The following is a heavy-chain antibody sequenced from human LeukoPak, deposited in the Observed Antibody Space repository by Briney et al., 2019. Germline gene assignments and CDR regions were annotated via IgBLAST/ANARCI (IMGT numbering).Heavy chain of an antibody. D-gene: IGHD3-10*01. Sequence: PSETLSLTCAVYGGSFSGYYWSWIRQPPGKGLEWIGEINHSGSTNYNPSLKSRVTISVDTSKNQFSLKLSSVTAADMAVYYCARGPLYYYGSGSYLVYFDYWGQGTLVTVSS. CDR1: GGSFSGYY. CDR3: ARGPLYYYGSGSYLVYFDY. V-gene: IGHV4-34*01. J-gene: IGHJ4*02. CDR2: INHSGST.